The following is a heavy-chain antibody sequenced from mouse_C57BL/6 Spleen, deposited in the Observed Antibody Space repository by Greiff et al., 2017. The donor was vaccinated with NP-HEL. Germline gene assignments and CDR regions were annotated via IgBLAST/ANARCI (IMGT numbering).Heavy chain of an antibody. J-gene: IGHJ4*01. V-gene: IGHV1-15*01. D-gene: IGHD2-3*01. Sequence: QVKLMESGAELVRPGASVTLSCKASGYTFTDYEMHWVKQTPVHGLEWIGAIDPETGGTAYNQKFKGKAILTADKSSSTAYMELRSLTSEDSAVYYCTRWLLHYYAMDYWGQGTSVTVSS. CDR1: GYTFTDYE. CDR2: IDPETGGT. CDR3: TRWLLHYYAMDY.